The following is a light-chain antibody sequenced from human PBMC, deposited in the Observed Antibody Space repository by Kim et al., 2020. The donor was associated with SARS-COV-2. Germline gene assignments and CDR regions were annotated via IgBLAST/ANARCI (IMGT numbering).Light chain of an antibody. J-gene: IGKJ1*01. V-gene: IGKV1-5*03. CDR1: QSISNW. Sequence: SASVGDRVTISCRASQSISNWLAWYQQKPGKAPKLLIYKASSLESGVPSRFSCSGSGTEFTLTISSLQPDDFATYYCQQYNSYCTFGQGTKVDIK. CDR3: QQYNSYCT. CDR2: KAS.